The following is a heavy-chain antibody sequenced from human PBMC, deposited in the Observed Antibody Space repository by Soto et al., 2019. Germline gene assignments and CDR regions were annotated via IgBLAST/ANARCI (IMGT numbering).Heavy chain of an antibody. CDR1: GFSFSGNW. Sequence: GGSLRLSGAASGFSFSGNWMTWVRQAPGKGLEWVANVNEDGSEKNYVDSVKGRFTISRDNAKNSLYLQVNSLTAADTAVYYCARLRSGWSIDYWGQGALVTVPS. V-gene: IGHV3-7*03. D-gene: IGHD6-19*01. CDR3: ARLRSGWSIDY. J-gene: IGHJ4*02. CDR2: VNEDGSEK.